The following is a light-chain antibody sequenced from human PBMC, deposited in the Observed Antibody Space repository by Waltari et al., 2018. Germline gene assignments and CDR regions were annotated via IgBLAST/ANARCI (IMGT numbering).Light chain of an antibody. CDR3: MQDAQDPRGT. CDR1: QSLLHSDGYTY. CDR2: EVS. Sequence: EIVMTQTPLSLSITPGEQASMSCRSSQSLLHSDGYTYLYWFLQKARPVPTLLIYEVSNRFSGVPDRFSGSGSGTDFTLKISRVEAEDFGVNYCMQDAQDPRGTFGQGTKLEIK. J-gene: IGKJ2*02. V-gene: IGKV2D-26*03.